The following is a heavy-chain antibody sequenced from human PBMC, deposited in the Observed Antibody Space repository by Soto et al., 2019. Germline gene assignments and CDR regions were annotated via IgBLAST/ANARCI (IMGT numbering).Heavy chain of an antibody. CDR2: IYSGGST. V-gene: IGHV3-66*01. J-gene: IGHJ4*02. Sequence: GGSLRLSCAASGFTVSSNYMSWVRQAPGKGLEWVSVIYSGGSTYYAVSVRGRFTISRDNAMRSLFLHMNSLRDEDTAVYYCARDGKGAAYTHGPYYFDYWGQGALVTVSS. CDR1: GFTVSSNY. D-gene: IGHD1-1*01. CDR3: ARDGKGAAYTHGPYYFDY.